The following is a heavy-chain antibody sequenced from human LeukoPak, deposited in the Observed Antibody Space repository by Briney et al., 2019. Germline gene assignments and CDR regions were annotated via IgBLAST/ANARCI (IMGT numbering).Heavy chain of an antibody. Sequence: SETLSLTCTVSGGSITSYYWSWIRQPPGKGLEWIGYIYSSGSTYYNPSLKSRVTISVDTSKNQFSLKLSSVTAADTAVYYCARERVYCSSTSCHQGWFDPWGQGTLVTVSS. CDR3: ARERVYCSSTSCHQGWFDP. CDR2: IYSSGST. D-gene: IGHD2-2*01. J-gene: IGHJ5*02. CDR1: GGSITSYY. V-gene: IGHV4-4*08.